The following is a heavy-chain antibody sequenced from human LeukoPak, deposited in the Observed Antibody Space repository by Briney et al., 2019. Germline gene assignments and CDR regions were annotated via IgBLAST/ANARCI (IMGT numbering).Heavy chain of an antibody. CDR1: GFTFSSYS. CDR3: AKERKGVYDSSGYYDEYYFDY. D-gene: IGHD3-22*01. Sequence: PGGSLRLSCAASGFTFSSYSMNWVRQAPGKGLEWVSSISSSSSYIYYADSVKGRFTISRDNAKNSLYLQMNSLRAEDTAVYYCAKERKGVYDSSGYYDEYYFDYWGQGTLVTVSS. CDR2: ISSSSSYI. J-gene: IGHJ4*02. V-gene: IGHV3-21*04.